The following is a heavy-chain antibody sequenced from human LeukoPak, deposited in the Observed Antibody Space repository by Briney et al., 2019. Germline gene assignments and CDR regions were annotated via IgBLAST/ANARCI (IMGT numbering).Heavy chain of an antibody. D-gene: IGHD3-10*01. V-gene: IGHV3-21*01. CDR3: ARDRIGEYYFDY. CDR2: ISSSSSYI. CDR1: GFTFSSYS. J-gene: IGHJ4*02. Sequence: GGSLRLSCAASGFTFSSYSMNWVRQAPGKGLEWVSSISSSSSYIYYADSVKGRFTISRDNAKNSLYLQMNSLRAEDTAVYYCARDRIGEYYFDYWGQGTLVTVSS.